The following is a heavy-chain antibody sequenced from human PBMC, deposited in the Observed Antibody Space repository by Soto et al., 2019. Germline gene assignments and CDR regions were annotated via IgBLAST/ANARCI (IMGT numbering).Heavy chain of an antibody. CDR2: XSAYNXNP. CDR1: VYTFTNYG. CDR3: ARGNRIEPFDI. J-gene: IGHJ3*02. V-gene: IGHV1-18*01. Sequence: XSVKXSCKSSVYTFTNYGINWVRQPPGQGLEWMGWXSAYNXNPKCAQKLQGXVTMTTDTSTSTAYMELRSLRSDDTAVYYCARGNRIEPFDIWGQGTMVTVSS. D-gene: IGHD2-15*01.